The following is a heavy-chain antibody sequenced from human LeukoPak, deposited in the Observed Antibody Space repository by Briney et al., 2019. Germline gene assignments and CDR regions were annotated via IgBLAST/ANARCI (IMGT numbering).Heavy chain of an antibody. V-gene: IGHV3-74*03. Sequence: GGSLRLSCVACGFTFSSYWMHWVREAPGKGLVWVSRIKSDGSTITYADSVKGRFTISRDNAENTLYLPMNSLRAEDTAVYYCAGGAAYGSGSYWDYWGQGTLVTVSS. J-gene: IGHJ4*02. CDR1: GFTFSSYW. CDR2: IKSDGSTI. CDR3: AGGAAYGSGSYWDY. D-gene: IGHD3-10*01.